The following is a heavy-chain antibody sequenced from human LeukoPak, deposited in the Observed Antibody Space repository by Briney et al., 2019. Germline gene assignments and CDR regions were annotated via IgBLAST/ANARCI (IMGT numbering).Heavy chain of an antibody. CDR2: IKSKTDGGTV. D-gene: IGHD3-10*01. V-gene: IGHV3-15*01. Sequence: PGGSLRLSCAASGSTFSDVWMSWVRQAPGKGLEWVGRIKSKTDGGTVDYAAPVKGRFTISRDDSKNTLYLQMNSLKTEDTAVYYCTKDHGSGSYYFDYWGQGTLVTVSS. J-gene: IGHJ4*02. CDR1: GSTFSDVW. CDR3: TKDHGSGSYYFDY.